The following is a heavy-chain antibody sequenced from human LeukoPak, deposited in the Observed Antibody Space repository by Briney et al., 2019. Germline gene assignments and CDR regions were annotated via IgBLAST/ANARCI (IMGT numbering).Heavy chain of an antibody. CDR3: VRDKGDYGDYYWFDP. V-gene: IGHV4-59*01. CDR1: GCTISSYY. Sequence: KASETLSLTCTVFGCTISSYYWSWLRQAPGKGLEWFGYIYYSGSTNYNPSLKSRVTISVDTSTNQLSLQLRSVTAADTAVYYCVRDKGDYGDYYWFDPWGQGNLVTVSS. D-gene: IGHD4-17*01. CDR2: IYYSGST. J-gene: IGHJ5*02.